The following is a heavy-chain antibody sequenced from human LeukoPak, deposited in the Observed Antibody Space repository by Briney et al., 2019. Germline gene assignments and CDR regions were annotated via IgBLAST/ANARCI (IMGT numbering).Heavy chain of an antibody. J-gene: IGHJ5*02. Sequence: ASVTVSYKASGYTFTTYGITWVRQAPGQGGQWMGWISDLNGDTNYAQRFQGRITLPTDTSTTTSYLELRTLRSDDTAVYFCARDDRGGSWSWFGRWGQGSLVTVSS. V-gene: IGHV1-18*01. CDR2: ISDLNGDT. CDR3: ARDDRGGSWSWFGR. CDR1: GYTFTTYG. D-gene: IGHD2-15*01.